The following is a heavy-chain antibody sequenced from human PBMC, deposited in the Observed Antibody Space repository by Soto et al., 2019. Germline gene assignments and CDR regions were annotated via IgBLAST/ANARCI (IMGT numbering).Heavy chain of an antibody. Sequence: SETLSLTCTVSGGSIISGDYYWSWIRQHPGKGLEWIGYIYYSGSTYYNPSLKSRVTISVDTSKNQFSLKLSSVTAADTAVYYCARIVGSGELSNWFDPWGQGTLVTVSS. CDR2: IYYSGST. J-gene: IGHJ5*02. CDR3: ARIVGSGELSNWFDP. V-gene: IGHV4-31*03. D-gene: IGHD2-15*01. CDR1: GGSIISGDYY.